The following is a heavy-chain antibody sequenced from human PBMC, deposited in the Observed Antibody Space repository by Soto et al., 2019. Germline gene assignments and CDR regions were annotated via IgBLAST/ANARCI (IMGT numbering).Heavy chain of an antibody. CDR2: ISGSGGST. J-gene: IGHJ3*02. CDR1: GFTFSSYA. CDR3: AKTGPIAYCGGDCYYFFGFAFDI. V-gene: IGHV3-23*01. Sequence: EVQLLESGGGLVQPGGSLTLSCAASGFTFSSYAMSWVRQAPGKGLEWVSPISGSGGSTYYADSVKGRFTISRDNSKNTLYLQMNSLRAEDTAVYYCAKTGPIAYCGGDCYYFFGFAFDIWGQGTMVTVSS. D-gene: IGHD2-21*02.